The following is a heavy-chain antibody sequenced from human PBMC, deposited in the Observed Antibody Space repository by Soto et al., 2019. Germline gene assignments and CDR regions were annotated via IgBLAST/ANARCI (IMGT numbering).Heavy chain of an antibody. J-gene: IGHJ4*02. V-gene: IGHV3-30*18. CDR1: GFTFSTYG. Sequence: ESWGGVVQPGRSLRLSCAASGFTFSTYGMHWVRQAPGKGLEWVAAMSYDGTKEYYVDSVKGRFTISRDNSRNTLFLQLNSLRAEDTAVYYCAKEYGSTWIDHWGQGTLVTVSS. CDR3: AKEYGSTWIDH. CDR2: MSYDGTKE. D-gene: IGHD6-13*01.